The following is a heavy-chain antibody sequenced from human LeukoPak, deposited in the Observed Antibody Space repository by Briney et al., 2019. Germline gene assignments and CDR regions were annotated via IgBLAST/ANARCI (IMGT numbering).Heavy chain of an antibody. V-gene: IGHV4-59*01. D-gene: IGHD4-4*01. J-gene: IGHJ3*02. Sequence: SGTLSLTCSVSGGSINSDYWNWIRQPPGKGLEWIGYIYHSGSTNYNPSLKSRVTISIDKSKKQFSLKLISVTAADTAIYYCARVGGMTTINNAAFDIWGQGTMVTVSS. CDR3: ARVGGMTTINNAAFDI. CDR1: GGSINSDY. CDR2: IYHSGST.